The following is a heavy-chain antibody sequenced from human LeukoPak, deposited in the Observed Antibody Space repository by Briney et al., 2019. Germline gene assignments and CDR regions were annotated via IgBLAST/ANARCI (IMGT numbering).Heavy chain of an antibody. D-gene: IGHD6-13*01. V-gene: IGHV5-51*01. CDR2: IYPGDPDT. J-gene: IGHJ4*02. CDR3: ARRHATATATCFDY. Sequence: GESLKISCKGSGYSFTNYWIAWVRQMPGKGLEWMGIIYPGDPDTKYSPSFQGQVTISADKSISTAYLQWSSLKASDTAMYFCARRHATATATCFDYWGQGTLVTVSS. CDR1: GYSFTNYW.